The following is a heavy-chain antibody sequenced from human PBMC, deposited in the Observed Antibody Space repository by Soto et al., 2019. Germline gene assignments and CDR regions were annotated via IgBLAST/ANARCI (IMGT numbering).Heavy chain of an antibody. CDR1: GYSFTTYW. D-gene: IGHD6-13*01. CDR3: ARRSPAAGKYGMDV. Sequence: PGESLKISCKGSGYSFTTYWINWVRHVPGKGLEWMGRIDPSDSYTNYSPSFQGHVTISADKSISTAYLQWSSLKASDTAMYYCARRSPAAGKYGMDVWGQGTTVTVSS. V-gene: IGHV5-10-1*01. J-gene: IGHJ6*02. CDR2: IDPSDSYT.